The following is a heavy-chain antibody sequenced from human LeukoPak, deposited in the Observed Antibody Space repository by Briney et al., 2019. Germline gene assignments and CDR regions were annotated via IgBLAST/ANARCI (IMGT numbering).Heavy chain of an antibody. CDR1: GFTFSSYW. J-gene: IGHJ4*02. D-gene: IGHD6-13*01. Sequence: GGSLRLSCAASGFTFSSYWMSWVRQAPGKGLEWVANIKEDGSGKYYLDSVKGRFTISRDNAKNSLYLQMNSLRAEDTAVYYCARPAIAGDFDSWGQGTLVTVSS. CDR3: ARPAIAGDFDS. V-gene: IGHV3-7*04. CDR2: IKEDGSGK.